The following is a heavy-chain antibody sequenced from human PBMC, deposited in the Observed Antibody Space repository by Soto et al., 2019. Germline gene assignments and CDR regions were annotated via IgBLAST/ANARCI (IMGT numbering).Heavy chain of an antibody. V-gene: IGHV3-30*03. CDR3: VQGASTAHQPLDS. CDR1: GFFFRNFG. J-gene: IGHJ4*02. CDR2: ISGDGNDK. D-gene: IGHD1-26*01. Sequence: VQLVESGGGVVQPGRSLRLSCAASGFFFRNFGMHWVRRAPGKGLEWVAAISGDGNDKYYPDSMKGRFTISRDNFNNTLYLQLNSLRPEDTAVYHCVQGASTAHQPLDSWGQGVLVTVSS.